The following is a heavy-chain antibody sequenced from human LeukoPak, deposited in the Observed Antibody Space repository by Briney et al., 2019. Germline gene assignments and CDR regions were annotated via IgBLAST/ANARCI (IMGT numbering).Heavy chain of an antibody. CDR1: GYTFTTYF. CDR3: ARGSLSEMAKISY. Sequence: ASVKVSCKASGYTFTTYFMNWVRQAPGQGLEWMGIIDPSGGSTSYAQKFQGRVTVTRDMPTSIVYMELSSLRSEDTAVYYCARGSLSEMAKISYWGQGTLVTVSS. V-gene: IGHV1-46*01. CDR2: IDPSGGST. D-gene: IGHD5-24*01. J-gene: IGHJ1*01.